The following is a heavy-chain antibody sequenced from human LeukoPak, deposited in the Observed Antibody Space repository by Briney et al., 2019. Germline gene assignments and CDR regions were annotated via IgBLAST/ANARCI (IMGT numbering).Heavy chain of an antibody. Sequence: GASVNVSCKASGFTFTGYYMHWVRQAPGQGLEWMGWINPNSGGTNYAQKFQGRVTMTRDTSISTAYMELSRLRSDDTAVYYCARDHQPLAPITMIVVVTSAPLGYWGQGSLVTVSS. V-gene: IGHV1-2*02. CDR2: INPNSGGT. J-gene: IGHJ4*02. D-gene: IGHD3-22*01. CDR1: GFTFTGYY. CDR3: ARDHQPLAPITMIVVVTSAPLGY.